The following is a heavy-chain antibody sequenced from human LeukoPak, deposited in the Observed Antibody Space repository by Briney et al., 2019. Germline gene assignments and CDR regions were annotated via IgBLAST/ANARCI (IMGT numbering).Heavy chain of an antibody. CDR3: ASGHCNSTSCYGGDSFDI. CDR1: GFIFSNYW. V-gene: IGHV3-7*01. D-gene: IGHD2-2*03. CDR2: IKQDGSEK. J-gene: IGHJ3*02. Sequence: GGSQRLSCEASGFIFSNYWMSWVRQAPGKGLEWVANIKQDGSEKYYVDPVKGRFTISRDNAKNSLYLQMNSLRGEDTAIYYCASGHCNSTSCYGGDSFDIWGQGTMVTVSS.